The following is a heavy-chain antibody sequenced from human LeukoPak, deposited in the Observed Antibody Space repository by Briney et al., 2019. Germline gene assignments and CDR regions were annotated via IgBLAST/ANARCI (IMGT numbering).Heavy chain of an antibody. CDR1: GYSISSGYY. J-gene: IGHJ4*02. V-gene: IGHV4-38-2*02. CDR3: ARKEREYDFDY. D-gene: IGHD3-10*01. CDR2: IYHSGST. Sequence: PSETLSLTCTVSGYSISSGYYWGWIRQPPGKGLEWIGSIYHSGSTYYNPSLKSRVTISVDTSKNQFSLKLSSVTAADTAVYYCARKEREYDFDYWGQGTLVTVSS.